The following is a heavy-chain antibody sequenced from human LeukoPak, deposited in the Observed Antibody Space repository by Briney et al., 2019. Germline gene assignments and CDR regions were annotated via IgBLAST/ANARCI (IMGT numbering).Heavy chain of an antibody. J-gene: IGHJ4*02. Sequence: GGSLRLSCAASGFTFSSYAMSWVRQAPGKGLEWVSAISGSGGSTYYADSVKGRFTISRDNSKNTLYLQMNSLRAEDTAVYYRAKVQSDWLLIYYFDYWGQGTLVTVSS. CDR1: GFTFSSYA. V-gene: IGHV3-23*01. D-gene: IGHD3-9*01. CDR3: AKVQSDWLLIYYFDY. CDR2: ISGSGGST.